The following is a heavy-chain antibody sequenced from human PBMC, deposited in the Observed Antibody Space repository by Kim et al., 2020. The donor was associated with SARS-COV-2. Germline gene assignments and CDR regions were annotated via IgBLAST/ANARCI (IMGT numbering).Heavy chain of an antibody. CDR2: ISYDGSNK. V-gene: IGHV3-30-3*01. CDR3: ARDEGGTYYDFWSGYYDFDY. CDR1: GFTFSSYA. D-gene: IGHD3-3*01. J-gene: IGHJ4*02. Sequence: GGSLRLSCAASGFTFSSYAMHWVRQAPGKGLEWVAVISYDGSNKYYADSVKGRFTISRDNSKNTLYLQMNSLRAEDTAVYYCARDEGGTYYDFWSGYYDFDYWGQGTLVTVSS.